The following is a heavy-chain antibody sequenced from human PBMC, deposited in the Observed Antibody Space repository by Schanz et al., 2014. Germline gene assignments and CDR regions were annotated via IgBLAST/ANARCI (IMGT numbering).Heavy chain of an antibody. Sequence: EVQLLESGGGLVQPGGSLRLSCAASGFTFSSYAMSWVRQAPGKGLEWVSALSGSGGSTYYADSVKGRFTISRDNSKNTQYLQLNSLSADDAAVFYCARGIGYCSGGTCYDYYYYGSDVWGQGTTVTVSS. CDR1: GFTFSSYA. J-gene: IGHJ6*02. D-gene: IGHD2-15*01. V-gene: IGHV3-23*01. CDR3: ARGIGYCSGGTCYDYYYYGSDV. CDR2: LSGSGGST.